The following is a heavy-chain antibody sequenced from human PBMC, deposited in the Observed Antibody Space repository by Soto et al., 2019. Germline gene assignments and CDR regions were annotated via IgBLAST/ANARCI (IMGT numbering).Heavy chain of an antibody. D-gene: IGHD3-9*01. V-gene: IGHV4-59*06. Sequence: SETLSLTCTVSGGSISSYYWSWIRQHPGKGLEWIGYIDYSGSTDYNPSLKSRVTISVDTSKNLFSLKVSSVTAADTAVYYCARAQRYFDILTGSYYFDYWGQGTLVTVSS. CDR3: ARAQRYFDILTGSYYFDY. CDR1: GGSISSYY. CDR2: IDYSGST. J-gene: IGHJ4*02.